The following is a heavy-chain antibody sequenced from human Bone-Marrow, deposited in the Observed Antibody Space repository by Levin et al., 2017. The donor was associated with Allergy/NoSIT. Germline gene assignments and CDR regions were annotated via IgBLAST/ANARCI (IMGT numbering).Heavy chain of an antibody. Sequence: KTGGSLRLSCAASGFTFSSYSMNWVRQAPGKGLEWVSSISSSSSYIYYADSVKGRFTISRDNAKNSLYLQMNSLRAEDTAVYYCARPGVTPAYFDLWGRGTLVTVSS. D-gene: IGHD2-21*02. J-gene: IGHJ2*01. V-gene: IGHV3-21*01. CDR3: ARPGVTPAYFDL. CDR2: ISSSSSYI. CDR1: GFTFSSYS.